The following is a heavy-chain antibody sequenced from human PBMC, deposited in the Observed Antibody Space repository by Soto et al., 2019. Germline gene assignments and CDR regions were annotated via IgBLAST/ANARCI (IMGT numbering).Heavy chain of an antibody. CDR2: INHTGGT. CDR1: GGSATGYY. CDR3: ATRITVFGLLIPPFDP. D-gene: IGHD3-3*01. Sequence: SETLSLTFAVYGGSATGYYWNWIRQPPGKGLERIGDINHTGGTHYNPSLKSRVTMSVVTSKNQFSLRLSSVTAADTAIYYCATRITVFGLLIPPFDPWGQGTQVTVSS. J-gene: IGHJ5*02. V-gene: IGHV4-34*01.